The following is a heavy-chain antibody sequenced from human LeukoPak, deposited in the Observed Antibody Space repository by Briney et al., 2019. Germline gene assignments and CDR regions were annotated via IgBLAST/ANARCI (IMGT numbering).Heavy chain of an antibody. D-gene: IGHD5-18*01. V-gene: IGHV4-59*01. CDR3: ARMGDSYGYRGFDY. CDR1: GGSISSYY. CDR2: IYYSGST. Sequence: SETLSLTCTVAGGSISSYYWRWIRQPPGKGLEWIGYIYYSGSTNYNPSLKSRVTISVDTSKNQFSLKLSSVTAADTAVYYCARMGDSYGYRGFDYWGQGTLVTVSS. J-gene: IGHJ4*02.